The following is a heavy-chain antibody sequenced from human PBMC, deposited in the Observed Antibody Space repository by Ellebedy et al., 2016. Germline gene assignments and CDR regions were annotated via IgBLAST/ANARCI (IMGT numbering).Heavy chain of an antibody. CDR2: LSWNSGSI. CDR1: GFSFDDYA. Sequence: GGSLRLSCAASGFSFDDYAMHWVRHAPGKGLEWVSGLSWNSGSIGYAGSVQGRFTISRDNAKNSLYLQMNSLRTEDTAFYYCVKGRGPYYDRFFDSWGLGTLVTVSS. J-gene: IGHJ4*02. CDR3: VKGRGPYYDRFFDS. V-gene: IGHV3-9*01. D-gene: IGHD3-22*01.